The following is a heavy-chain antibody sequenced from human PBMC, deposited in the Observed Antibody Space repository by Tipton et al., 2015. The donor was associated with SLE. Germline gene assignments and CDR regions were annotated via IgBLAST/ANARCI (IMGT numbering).Heavy chain of an antibody. CDR2: ISSTGGST. CDR3: AKKDFDFWSGPDS. J-gene: IGHJ4*02. V-gene: IGHV3-23*01. CDR1: GFTFTTYD. D-gene: IGHD3-3*01. Sequence: SLRLSCAASGFTFTTYDMSWVRQAPGMGLEWVSGISSTGGSTFYADSVKGRFTISKDNSKNTLYLQMNILRTEDTAVYYCAKKDFDFWSGPDSWGQGTLVTVSS.